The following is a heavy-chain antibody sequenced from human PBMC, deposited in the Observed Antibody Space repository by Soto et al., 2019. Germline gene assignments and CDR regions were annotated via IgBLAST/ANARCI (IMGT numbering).Heavy chain of an antibody. CDR3: ARDGDYYDSSGYYPFDY. CDR1: GGSISSYY. CDR2: IYYSGST. D-gene: IGHD3-22*01. V-gene: IGHV4-59*01. J-gene: IGHJ4*02. Sequence: SETLSLTCTVSGGSISSYYWSWIRQPPGKGLEWIGYIYYSGSTNYNPSLKSRVTISVDTSKNQFSLKLSSVTAADTAVYYCARDGDYYDSSGYYPFDYWGQGTLVTVSS.